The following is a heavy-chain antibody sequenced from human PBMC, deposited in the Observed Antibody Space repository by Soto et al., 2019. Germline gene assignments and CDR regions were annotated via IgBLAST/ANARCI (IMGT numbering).Heavy chain of an antibody. CDR1: GGSFSGYY. D-gene: IGHD6-19*01. CDR3: AREGLAVAGNGEIDY. V-gene: IGHV4-34*01. Sequence: SETLSLTCAVYGGSFSGYYWSWIRQPPGKGLELIGEINHSGSTNYNPSLKSRVTISVDTSKNQFSLKLSSVTAADTAVYYCAREGLAVAGNGEIDYCGQGTLVTVSS. CDR2: INHSGST. J-gene: IGHJ4*02.